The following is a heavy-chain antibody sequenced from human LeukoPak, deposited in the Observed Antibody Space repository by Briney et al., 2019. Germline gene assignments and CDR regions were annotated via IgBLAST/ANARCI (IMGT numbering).Heavy chain of an antibody. CDR3: ARDQYSSSWDAFDI. V-gene: IGHV3-7*01. D-gene: IGHD6-13*01. CDR1: GFTFTTYS. J-gene: IGHJ3*02. CDR2: IKQDGSEK. Sequence: GGSLRLSCEASGFTFTTYSMTWVRQAPGNGLEWVANIKQDGSEKNYVDSVNGRFTISRDNAKNSLYLQMNSLRAEDTAVYYCARDQYSSSWDAFDIWGQGTMVTVSS.